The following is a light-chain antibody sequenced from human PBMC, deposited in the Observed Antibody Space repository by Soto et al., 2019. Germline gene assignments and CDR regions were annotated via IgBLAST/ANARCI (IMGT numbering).Light chain of an antibody. Sequence: EVVLTQSPATLSLSPGERATLSCRASQNVRTFLDWYQQKPGQAPRLLIYAASNRATGIPDRFSGSGSGTDFTLPIRSLEPEDFAVYYCQQHSDWPPWTFGQGTRVEIQ. V-gene: IGKV3-11*01. CDR2: AAS. J-gene: IGKJ1*01. CDR1: QNVRTF. CDR3: QQHSDWPPWT.